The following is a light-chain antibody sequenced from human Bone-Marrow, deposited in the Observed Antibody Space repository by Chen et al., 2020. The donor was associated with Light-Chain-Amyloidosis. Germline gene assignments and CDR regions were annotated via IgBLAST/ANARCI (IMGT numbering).Light chain of an antibody. CDR1: SSNIGSNY. CDR3: ATWDDSLSGWV. Sequence: QSVLTQPPSASGTPGQRVTISCSGSSSNIGSNYVIWYQQLPGTAPKLLLYKSNARPSGVPERVSGSKSGSSASLAISGLRSEDEADYYCATWDDSLSGWVFGGGTKLTIL. V-gene: IGLV1-47*01. J-gene: IGLJ3*02. CDR2: KSN.